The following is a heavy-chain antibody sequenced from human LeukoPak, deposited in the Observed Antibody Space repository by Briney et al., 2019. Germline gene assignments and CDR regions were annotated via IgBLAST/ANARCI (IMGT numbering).Heavy chain of an antibody. D-gene: IGHD6-19*01. CDR1: GFTFSSYA. V-gene: IGHV3-30*04. Sequence: GRSLRLSCAASGFTFSSYAMHWVRQAPGKGLEWVAVISYDGSNKYYADSVKGRFTISRDNSKNTLYLQVNSLRAEDTAVYYCARAVSSGWYDFDYWGQGTLVTVSS. CDR3: ARAVSSGWYDFDY. J-gene: IGHJ4*02. CDR2: ISYDGSNK.